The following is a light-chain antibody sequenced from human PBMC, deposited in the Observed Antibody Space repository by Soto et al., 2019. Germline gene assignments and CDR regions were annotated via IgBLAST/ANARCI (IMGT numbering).Light chain of an antibody. CDR1: QSISTS. V-gene: IGKV1-5*03. Sequence: DIQMTQSPSTLSASVGDRVTITCRASQSISTSLAWYQQKPGIAPKLLIYQASSLEIGVPSRFSGSGSGTEFTLTISRLQPDDFATYYCQQYNSYRTFGQGTKVEI. CDR3: QQYNSYRT. J-gene: IGKJ1*01. CDR2: QAS.